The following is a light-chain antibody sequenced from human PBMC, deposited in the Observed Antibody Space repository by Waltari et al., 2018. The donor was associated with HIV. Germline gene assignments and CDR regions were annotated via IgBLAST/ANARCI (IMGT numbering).Light chain of an antibody. J-gene: IGLJ1*01. CDR2: EVN. Sequence: QSALTQPASMSGSPGQSITISCPGPSSNVGGYAYVSWYQHHPGKAPKLMIYEVNNRPSGVSNRFSGSKSGNTASLAISGLQADDEADYYCSSYTSSSTYVFGNGTKVTVL. CDR3: SSYTSSSTYV. CDR1: SSNVGGYAY. V-gene: IGLV2-14*01.